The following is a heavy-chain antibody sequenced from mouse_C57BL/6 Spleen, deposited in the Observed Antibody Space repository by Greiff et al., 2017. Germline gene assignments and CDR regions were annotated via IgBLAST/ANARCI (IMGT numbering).Heavy chain of an antibody. D-gene: IGHD1-1*01. V-gene: IGHV14-4*01. Sequence: EVQLQQSGAELVRPGASVKLSCTASGFNIKDDYMPWVKQRPEQGLEWIGRIDPENGDTEYASKFQGKATITADTSSNTAYLQLSSLTSEDTAVYYCTTKVYGAWFAYWGQGTLVTVSA. CDR3: TTKVYGAWFAY. CDR1: GFNIKDDY. J-gene: IGHJ3*01. CDR2: IDPENGDT.